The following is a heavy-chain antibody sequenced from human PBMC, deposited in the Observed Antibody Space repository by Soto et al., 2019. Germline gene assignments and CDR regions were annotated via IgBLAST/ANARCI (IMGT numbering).Heavy chain of an antibody. CDR2: INPNSGGT. CDR3: ARSYYDFWSGYSGGYYYGMDV. V-gene: IGHV1-2*04. J-gene: IGHJ6*02. Sequence: GASVKVSCKASGYTFTGYYMHWVRQAPGQGLEWMGWINPNSGGTNYAQKFQGWVTMTRDTSISTAYMELSRLRSDDTAVYYCARSYYDFWSGYSGGYYYGMDVWGQGTTVTVSS. D-gene: IGHD3-3*01. CDR1: GYTFTGYY.